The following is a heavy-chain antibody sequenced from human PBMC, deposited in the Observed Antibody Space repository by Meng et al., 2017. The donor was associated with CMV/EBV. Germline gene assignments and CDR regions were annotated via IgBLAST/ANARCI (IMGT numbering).Heavy chain of an antibody. CDR2: IWYDGSNK. Sequence: GESLKISCAASGFTFSSYGMHWVRQAPGKGLEWVAVIWYDGSNKYYADSVKGRFTISRDNSKNTLYLQMNSLRAEDTAVYYCAKVSSGGRGGDCYSYYYYGMDVWGQGTTVTVSS. CDR1: GFTFSSYG. CDR3: AKVSSGGRGGDCYSYYYYGMDV. V-gene: IGHV3-33*06. D-gene: IGHD2-21*01. J-gene: IGHJ6*02.